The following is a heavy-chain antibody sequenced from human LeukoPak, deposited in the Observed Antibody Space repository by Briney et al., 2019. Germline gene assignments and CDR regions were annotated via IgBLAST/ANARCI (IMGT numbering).Heavy chain of an antibody. D-gene: IGHD2-2*01. CDR2: ISSSSSYI. CDR3: ARDLTPRYQLPRGFDP. V-gene: IGHV3-21*01. J-gene: IGHJ5*02. Sequence: PGGSLRLSCAASGFTFSSYSMNWVRQAPGKGLEWVSSISSSSSYIYYADAVKGRFTISRDNAKNSLYLQMNSLRAEDTAVYYWARDLTPRYQLPRGFDPWGQGTLVTVSS. CDR1: GFTFSSYS.